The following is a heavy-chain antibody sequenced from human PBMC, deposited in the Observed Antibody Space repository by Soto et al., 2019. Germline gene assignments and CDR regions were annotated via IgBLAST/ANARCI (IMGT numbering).Heavy chain of an antibody. CDR1: GISVITTS. CDR3: VKGGRTTVTEFDY. CDR2: ITYNGGST. V-gene: IGHV3-64D*08. J-gene: IGHJ4*02. D-gene: IGHD4-4*01. Sequence: PGGSLRLSCSASGISVITTSMHWVRQAPGKGLEYVSGITYNGGSTYYADSVKGRFTISRDNSKNTLYLQMSSLRAADTALYYCVKGGRTTVTEFDYWGQGPLVPVS.